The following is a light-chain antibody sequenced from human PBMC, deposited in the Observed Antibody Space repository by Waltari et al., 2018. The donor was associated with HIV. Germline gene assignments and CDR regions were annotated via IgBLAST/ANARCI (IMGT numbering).Light chain of an antibody. CDR2: WAS. V-gene: IGKV4-1*01. CDR1: QTVLYSSNTKNY. CDR3: QQYYTTPPIT. J-gene: IGKJ5*01. Sequence: DIVLTQSPDSLAVSLGERATISCKSSQTVLYSSNTKNYLAWYQQKPGQPPKLLIYWASTRVSGVPDRFSGSGSGTDFTLTISSLQAEDVAVYYCQQYYTTPPITFGQGTRLDIK.